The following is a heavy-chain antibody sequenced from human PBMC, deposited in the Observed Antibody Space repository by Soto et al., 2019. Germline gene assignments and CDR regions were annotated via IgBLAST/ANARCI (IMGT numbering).Heavy chain of an antibody. V-gene: IGHV4-59*01. J-gene: IGHJ5*02. D-gene: IGHD2-15*01. Sequence: QVQLQESGPGLVKPSETLSLTCTVSGGSISSYYWSWIRQPPGKGLEWIGYIYYSGSTNYNPSLKSRVTISVDTSKNQFSLKLSSVTAADTAVYYCARGRLNRVAATLPTYNWFDPWGQGTLVTVSS. CDR1: GGSISSYY. CDR2: IYYSGST. CDR3: ARGRLNRVAATLPTYNWFDP.